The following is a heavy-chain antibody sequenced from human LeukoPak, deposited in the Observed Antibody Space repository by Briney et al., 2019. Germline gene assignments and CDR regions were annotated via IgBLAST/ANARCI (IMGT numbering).Heavy chain of an antibody. CDR2: ISSSSSYI. J-gene: IGHJ4*02. CDR3: ARDSKPGLWWLAYYFDY. CDR1: GFTFSSYS. Sequence: GSLRLSCAASGFTFSSYSMNWVRQAPGKGLELVSSISSSSSYIYYADSVKGRFTISRDNAKNSLYLQMNSLRAEDTAVYYCARDSKPGLWWLAYYFDYWGQGTLVTVSS. V-gene: IGHV3-21*01. D-gene: IGHD2-21*01.